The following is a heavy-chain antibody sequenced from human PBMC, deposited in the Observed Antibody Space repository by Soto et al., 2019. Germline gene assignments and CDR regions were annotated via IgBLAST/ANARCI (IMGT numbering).Heavy chain of an antibody. J-gene: IGHJ5*02. Sequence: VQLVESGGGLVKPGGSLRLSCAASGFVFSDYYITWIRQAPGKGLEWISDISSGGAVTNFADSVRGRFTISRDNTNNSLYLQMNNLRAEDTAIYYCARRLTGRTTGDWFDPWGQGTLVTVSS. V-gene: IGHV3-11*01. D-gene: IGHD1-1*01. CDR3: ARRLTGRTTGDWFDP. CDR1: GFVFSDYY. CDR2: ISSGGAVT.